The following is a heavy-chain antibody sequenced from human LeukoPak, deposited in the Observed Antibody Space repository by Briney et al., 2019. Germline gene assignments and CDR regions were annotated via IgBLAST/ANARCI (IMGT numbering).Heavy chain of an antibody. CDR3: AMWPSAGSEYFQGMDV. CDR1: EFTFSSYA. V-gene: IGHV3-30-3*01. J-gene: IGHJ6*02. D-gene: IGHD3-9*01. CDR2: ISYDGSNK. Sequence: GGSLRLSCAASEFTFSSYAMHWVRQAPGKGLEWVAVISYDGSNKYYADSVKGRFTISRDNSKNTLYLQMNSLKAEDTAVYYCAMWPSAGSEYFQGMDVWGQGTTVTVSS.